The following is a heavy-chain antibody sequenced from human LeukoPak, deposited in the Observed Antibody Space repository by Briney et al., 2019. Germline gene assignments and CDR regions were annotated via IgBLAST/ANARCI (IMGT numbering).Heavy chain of an antibody. CDR2: ISAYNGNT. V-gene: IGHV1-18*01. Sequence: EASVKVSCKASGYTFTSYGISWVRQAPGQGLEWMGWISAYNGNTNYAQKLQGRVTMTTDTSTSTAYMELSSLRSEDTAVYYCARDGVPAAMVYYYYYGMDVWGQGTTVTVSS. D-gene: IGHD2-2*01. CDR1: GYTFTSYG. CDR3: ARDGVPAAMVYYYYYGMDV. J-gene: IGHJ6*02.